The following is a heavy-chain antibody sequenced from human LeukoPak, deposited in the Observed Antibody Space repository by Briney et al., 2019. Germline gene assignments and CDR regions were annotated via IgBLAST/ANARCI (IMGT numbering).Heavy chain of an antibody. V-gene: IGHV4-61*01. CDR3: ARDPFDSSGYSFSEGFDI. Sequence: EPLSLTCTVSGDSVSSGSYYWSWIRQPPGKGLEWIWCIYYSRSTNYNPSLKSRFTMSVDTSKNRFFLRLSSVTAADTAVYYCARDPFDSSGYSFSEGFDIWGQGTVVTVSS. CDR2: IYYSRST. J-gene: IGHJ3*02. D-gene: IGHD3-22*01. CDR1: GDSVSSGSYY.